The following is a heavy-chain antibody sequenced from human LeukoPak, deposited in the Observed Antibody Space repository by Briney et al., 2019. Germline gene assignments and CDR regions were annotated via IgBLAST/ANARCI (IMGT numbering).Heavy chain of an antibody. CDR1: GSTFSSSA. V-gene: IGHV3-23*01. CDR3: ARGAGEVNVWGSFRLGGFDY. D-gene: IGHD3-16*02. J-gene: IGHJ4*02. Sequence: PGGSLRLSCAASGSTFSSSAMNWVRQAPGRGLEWVSAISGSGDSTSYADSMKGRFTISRDNSKNTLYLQMNSLRAEDTAVYYCARGAGEVNVWGSFRLGGFDYWGQGTLVTVSS. CDR2: ISGSGDST.